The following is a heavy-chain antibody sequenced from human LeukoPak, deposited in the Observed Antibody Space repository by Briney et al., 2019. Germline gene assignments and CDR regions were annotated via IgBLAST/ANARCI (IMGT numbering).Heavy chain of an antibody. J-gene: IGHJ4*02. V-gene: IGHV1-8*01. CDR3: VGGALNWGFDY. CDR1: RYTFSNYD. CDR2: MSPNSGNT. D-gene: IGHD7-27*01. Sequence: GASVKVSCKASRYTFSNYDINWVRQATGQGLEWMGWMSPNSGNTGYAQKFQGRVTMTRNTSISTAYMELTSLRSEDTAVYYCVGGALNWGFDYWGQGTLVTVSS.